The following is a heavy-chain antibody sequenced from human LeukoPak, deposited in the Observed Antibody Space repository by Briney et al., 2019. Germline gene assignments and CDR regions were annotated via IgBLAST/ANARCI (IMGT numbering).Heavy chain of an antibody. V-gene: IGHV1-18*01. Sequence: ASVKVSCKASGYTFTSYGISWVRQAPGQGLEWMGWISAYNGNTNYAQKLQGRVTMTTDTSTSTAYMELRSLRSDDTAVYYCARDVGSGYDSRDPNYYYYYGMDVWGQGTTVTVSS. CDR2: ISAYNGNT. D-gene: IGHD5-12*01. J-gene: IGHJ6*02. CDR1: GYTFTSYG. CDR3: ARDVGSGYDSRDPNYYYYYGMDV.